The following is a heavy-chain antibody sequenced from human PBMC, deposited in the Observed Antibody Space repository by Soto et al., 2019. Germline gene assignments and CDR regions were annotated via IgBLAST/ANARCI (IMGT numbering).Heavy chain of an antibody. J-gene: IGHJ3*01. CDR1: GFTLSRHT. V-gene: IGHV3-21*01. CDR3: VRDYYDKSGYPNTFDL. CDR2: IGSKTSDI. D-gene: IGHD3-22*01. Sequence: PGGSLRLSCAASGFTLSRHTMNWVRQAPGKGLEWVSFIGSKTSDIYYADSVKGRFTISRDNAKNSLYLDLTRLRAEDTAVYFCVRDYYDKSGYPNTFDLWGQGTMVTVSS.